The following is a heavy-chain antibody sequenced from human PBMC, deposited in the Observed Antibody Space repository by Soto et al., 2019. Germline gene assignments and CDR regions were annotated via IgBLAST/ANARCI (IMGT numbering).Heavy chain of an antibody. CDR3: AKDKGDYYYYAMDV. Sequence: EVQLLESGGGLVQPGGSLRLSCAVSGFSFSSFAMTWVRQAPGKGLEWVSAISGSGGSTYYADSVKGRFTISRDNSRNTLYMQMNSLRAEDTAVYYWAKDKGDYYYYAMDVWGQGTTVTVSS. CDR1: GFSFSSFA. J-gene: IGHJ6*02. CDR2: ISGSGGST. D-gene: IGHD3-16*01. V-gene: IGHV3-23*01.